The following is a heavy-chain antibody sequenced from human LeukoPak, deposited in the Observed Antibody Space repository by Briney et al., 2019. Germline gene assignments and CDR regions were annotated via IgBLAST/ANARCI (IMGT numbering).Heavy chain of an antibody. J-gene: IGHJ4*02. V-gene: IGHV1-2*02. Sequence: ASVTVSCKASGYTLTGYYLHWVRQAPGQGLEWMGWINPNTGATHSAQKFQGRITMTRDTSISTAHMDLSRLRSDDTAVYYCARDRVGSGWPRPYYFEVWGQGTLVTVSS. CDR1: GYTLTGYY. CDR3: ARDRVGSGWPRPYYFEV. CDR2: INPNTGAT. D-gene: IGHD6-19*01.